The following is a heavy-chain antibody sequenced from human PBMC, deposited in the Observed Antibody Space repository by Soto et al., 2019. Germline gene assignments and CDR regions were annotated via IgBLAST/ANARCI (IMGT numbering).Heavy chain of an antibody. CDR3: ARENKDVNKSTSISSGFHGMDV. J-gene: IGHJ6*02. D-gene: IGHD2-2*01. V-gene: IGHV3-21*01. Sequence: GGSLRLSCAGSGFTFRSHSMNWFRQAPGSGLEWVASISTSSSFIYYGDSVRGRFIISRDNAKNSLDLQMDSLRVEDTAVYYCARENKDVNKSTSISSGFHGMDVWGQGSTVTVSS. CDR2: ISTSSSFI. CDR1: GFTFRSHS.